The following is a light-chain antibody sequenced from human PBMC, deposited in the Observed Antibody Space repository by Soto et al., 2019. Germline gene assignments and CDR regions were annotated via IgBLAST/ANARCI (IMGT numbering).Light chain of an antibody. CDR3: QQYNNWPTWT. V-gene: IGKV1D-8*03. CDR1: QGISSY. Sequence: VIWMTQSPSLLSASTGDRVTITFRMSQGISSYLAWYQQKPGKAPELLIYAASSLQSGVPSRFSGSGSGTDFTLTISSLQAEDSAVYFCQQYNNWPTWTFGQGTKVDIK. J-gene: IGKJ1*01. CDR2: AAS.